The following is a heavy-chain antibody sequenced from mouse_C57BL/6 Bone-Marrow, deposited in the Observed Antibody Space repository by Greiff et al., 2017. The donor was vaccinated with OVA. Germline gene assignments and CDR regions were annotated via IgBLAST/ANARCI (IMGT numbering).Heavy chain of an antibody. D-gene: IGHD1-1*01. CDR2: IWGVGST. J-gene: IGHJ3*01. CDR1: GFSLTSYG. V-gene: IGHV2-6*01. Sequence: VMLVESGPGLVAPSQSLSITCPVSGFSLTSYGVDWVRQSPGKGLEWLGVIWGVGSTNYNSALKSRLSISKDNSKSQVFLKMNSLQTDDTAMYYCASTSYYYGSSPFVYWGQGTLVTVSA. CDR3: ASTSYYYGSSPFVY.